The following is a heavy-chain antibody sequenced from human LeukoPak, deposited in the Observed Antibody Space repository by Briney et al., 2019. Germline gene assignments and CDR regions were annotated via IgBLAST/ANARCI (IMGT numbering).Heavy chain of an antibody. CDR1: GYNFNIYG. V-gene: IGHV1-18*01. CDR2: ISASNGQT. Sequence: GASVKVSCKASGYNFNIYGITWLRQAPGQGLEWMGWISASNGQTNYAQKFQDRVTMTTDTSTSTAYMVIRSLKSDDTATYYCARAMYSSSSAVDWGQGTLVTVS. J-gene: IGHJ4*02. D-gene: IGHD1-26*01. CDR3: ARAMYSSSSAVD.